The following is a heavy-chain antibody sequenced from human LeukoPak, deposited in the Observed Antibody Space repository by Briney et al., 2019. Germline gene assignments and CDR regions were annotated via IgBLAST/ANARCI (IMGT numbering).Heavy chain of an antibody. CDR1: GFTFSSYW. CDR3: AREKAGGYIYGPPLDY. CDR2: IRQDGNEK. Sequence: GGSLRLSCAASGFTFSSYWMSWVRQAPGKGLEWVANIRQDGNEKYYVDSVKGRFTISRDNAKNSLYLQMNSLRAEDTAVYYCAREKAGGYIYGPPLDYWGQGTLATVSS. D-gene: IGHD5-18*01. J-gene: IGHJ4*02. V-gene: IGHV3-7*01.